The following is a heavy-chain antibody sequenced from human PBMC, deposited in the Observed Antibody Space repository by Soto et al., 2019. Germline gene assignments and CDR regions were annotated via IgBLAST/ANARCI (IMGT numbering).Heavy chain of an antibody. CDR1: GSNFRSNA. CDR3: AKALDTAMDPLDY. Sequence: PGGSLRLSCAASGSNFRSNAMHWVRQAPGKGLEWVAIISDDGNIKYYADSVKGRFSISRDNSKNTVYLQMNSLSVQDTAVYYCAKALDTAMDPLDYWGQGTLVTVSS. V-gene: IGHV3-30-3*01. D-gene: IGHD5-18*01. J-gene: IGHJ4*02. CDR2: ISDDGNIK.